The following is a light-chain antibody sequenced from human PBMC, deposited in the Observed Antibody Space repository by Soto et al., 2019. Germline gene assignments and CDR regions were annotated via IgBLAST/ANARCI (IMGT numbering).Light chain of an antibody. V-gene: IGKV2-28*01. Sequence: DIVMTQSPLSLPVTPGEPASISCRSSQSLLHSNGYNYLDWYLQKPGQSPQLLIYLGSNRASGVPDRFSGSGLGTDFTLKISRVEAEDVGVYYCMQALQTPPTFGQGTKVDIK. CDR2: LGS. CDR3: MQALQTPPT. CDR1: QSLLHSNGYNY. J-gene: IGKJ1*01.